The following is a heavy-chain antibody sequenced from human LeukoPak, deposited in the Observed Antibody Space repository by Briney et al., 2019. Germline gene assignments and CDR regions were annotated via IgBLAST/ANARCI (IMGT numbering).Heavy chain of an antibody. V-gene: IGHV3-7*03. CDR1: GFTFSTYR. J-gene: IGHJ4*02. CDR2: IKQDGSEK. D-gene: IGHD5-18*01. CDR3: AKVPNTAIFSLGY. Sequence: GGSLRLSCAASGFTFSTYRMSWVRQAPGKGLEWVANIKQDGSEKHYVDSVKGRFTISRDNAKNSLYLQMSSLRAEDTAVYYCAKVPNTAIFSLGYWGQGTLVTVSS.